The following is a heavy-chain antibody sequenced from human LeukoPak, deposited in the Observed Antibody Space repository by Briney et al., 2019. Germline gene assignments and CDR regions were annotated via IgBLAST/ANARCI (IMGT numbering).Heavy chain of an antibody. J-gene: IGHJ4*02. V-gene: IGHV1-69*04. CDR1: GGTFSSYA. CDR3: ARAYCGGDCYLGVDDY. D-gene: IGHD2-21*02. CDR2: IIPILGIA. Sequence: SVKVSCKASGGTFSSYAISWVRQAPGQGLEWMGRIIPILGIANYAQKFQGRVTITADKSTSTAYMELSSLRSEDTAVYYCARAYCGGDCYLGVDDYWGQGTQVTVPS.